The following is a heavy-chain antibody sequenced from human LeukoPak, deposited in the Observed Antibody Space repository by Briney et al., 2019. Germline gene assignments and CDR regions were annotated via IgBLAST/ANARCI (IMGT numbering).Heavy chain of an antibody. J-gene: IGHJ3*02. CDR1: GFTFSSYG. Sequence: SGGSLRLSCAASGFTFSSYGMHWVRQAPGKGLEWVAFIRYDGSNKYYADSVKGRFTISRDNSKNTLYLQMNSLRAEDTAVYYCAKSGLGSAKGGAFDIWGQGTMVTVSS. D-gene: IGHD2-2*01. CDR2: IRYDGSNK. V-gene: IGHV3-30*02. CDR3: AKSGLGSAKGGAFDI.